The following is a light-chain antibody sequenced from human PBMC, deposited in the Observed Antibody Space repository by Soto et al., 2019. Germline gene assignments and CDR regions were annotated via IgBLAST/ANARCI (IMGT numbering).Light chain of an antibody. CDR3: HQYGSSPLT. CDR1: QSFSSSY. CDR2: GAS. Sequence: EIVLTQSPGTLSLSPGERATLSCRASQSFSSSYLAWYQQKPGQAPRLLMHGASSRATGIPDRFSGSGSGTDFTLTITRLEPEDFAVYYCHQYGSSPLTFGGGTKV. J-gene: IGKJ4*01. V-gene: IGKV3-20*01.